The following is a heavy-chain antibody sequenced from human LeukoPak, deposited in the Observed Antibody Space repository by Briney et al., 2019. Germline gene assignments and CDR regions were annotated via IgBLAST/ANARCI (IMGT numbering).Heavy chain of an antibody. J-gene: IGHJ5*02. CDR1: GGSFSGYY. CDR2: INHSGST. Sequence: SETLSLTCAVYGGSFSGYYWSWIRQPPGNGLEWIGEINHSGSTNYNPSLKSRVTISVDTSKNQFSLKLSSVTAADTAVYYCARRGLGVAYNWFDPWGQGTLVTVSS. D-gene: IGHD3-3*01. CDR3: ARRGLGVAYNWFDP. V-gene: IGHV4-34*01.